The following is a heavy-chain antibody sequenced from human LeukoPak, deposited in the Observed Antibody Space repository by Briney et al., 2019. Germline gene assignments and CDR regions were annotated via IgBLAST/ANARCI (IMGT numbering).Heavy chain of an antibody. D-gene: IGHD1-26*01. CDR2: ISGVASDI. V-gene: IGHV3-21*05. CDR1: GFTFSNYA. CDR3: ARGGALGMDV. Sequence: GGSLRLSCAASGFTFSNYAIYWVRQAPGKGLEWVSYISGVASDIYYGDSVKGRFTISRDNAKNSVYLQMNSLRAEDTAVYYCARGGALGMDVWGQGTTVTVSS. J-gene: IGHJ6*02.